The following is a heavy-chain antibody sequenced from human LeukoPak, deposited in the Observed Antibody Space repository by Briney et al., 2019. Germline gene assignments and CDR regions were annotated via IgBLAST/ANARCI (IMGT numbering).Heavy chain of an antibody. CDR3: ARDSFETYYYDSSGHDAFDI. Sequence: GGSLRLSCAVSGFTFSNYGMHWVRQAPGKGLEWVANIKQDGSEKYYVDSVKGRFTISRDNAKNSLYLQMNSLRAEDTAVYYCARDSFETYYYDSSGHDAFDIWGQGTMVTVSS. V-gene: IGHV3-7*01. CDR2: IKQDGSEK. D-gene: IGHD3-22*01. CDR1: GFTFSNYG. J-gene: IGHJ3*02.